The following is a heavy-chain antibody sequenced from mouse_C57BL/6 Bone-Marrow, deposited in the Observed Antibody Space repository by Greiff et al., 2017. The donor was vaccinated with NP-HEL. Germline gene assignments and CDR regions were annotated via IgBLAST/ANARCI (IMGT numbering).Heavy chain of an antibody. V-gene: IGHV1-55*01. J-gene: IGHJ2*01. D-gene: IGHD1-1*02. CDR2: IYPGSGST. CDR3: ARSGGKSLYYDY. CDR1: GYTFTSYW. Sequence: QVQLKQPGAELVKPGASVKMSCKASGYTFTSYWITWVKQRPGQGLEWIGDIYPGSGSTNYNEKFKSKATLTVDTSSSTAYMQLSSLTSEDSAVYYCARSGGKSLYYDYWGQGTTLTVSS.